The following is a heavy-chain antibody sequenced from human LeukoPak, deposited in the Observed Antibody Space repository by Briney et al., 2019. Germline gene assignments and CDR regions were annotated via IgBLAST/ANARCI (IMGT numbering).Heavy chain of an antibody. J-gene: IGHJ4*02. CDR3: AKRTMSAFDS. CDR2: ISGSGNGT. CDR1: GFTFRTYA. V-gene: IGHV3-23*01. Sequence: GSLRLSCTASGFTFRTYAMNWVRQAPGKGLEWLSGISGSGNGTYYADSVKGRFIISRDNSKNMVYLQMNSLTVEDTATYYCAKRTMSAFDSWGQGTLLIVSS.